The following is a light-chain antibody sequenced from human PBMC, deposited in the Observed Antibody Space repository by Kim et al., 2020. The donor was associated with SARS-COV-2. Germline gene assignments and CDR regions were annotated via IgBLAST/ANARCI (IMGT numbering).Light chain of an antibody. CDR3: QQYYSYPIT. Sequence: ASGVDTVTITCRASQGLRQYLAWFRQKPGKAPESLIYAASSLEGGVPSKFSGHGSGTDFTLTITGLQPEDSATYFCQQYYSYPITFGQGTRLEIK. J-gene: IGKJ5*01. CDR1: QGLRQY. CDR2: AAS. V-gene: IGKV1-16*02.